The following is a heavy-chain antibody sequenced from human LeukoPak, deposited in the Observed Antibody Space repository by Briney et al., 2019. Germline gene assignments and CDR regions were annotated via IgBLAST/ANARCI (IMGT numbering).Heavy chain of an antibody. CDR3: ARDLNYRWVYYYGMGV. Sequence: GASVKVSCKASGYTFTAYYMHWVRQAPGQGLEWMGWINPNSGGTNYAQKFQGRVTMTRDTSISTAYMELSRLRSDDTAVYYCARDLNYRWVYYYGMGVWGQGTTVTVSS. D-gene: IGHD1-7*01. V-gene: IGHV1-2*02. CDR2: INPNSGGT. J-gene: IGHJ6*02. CDR1: GYTFTAYY.